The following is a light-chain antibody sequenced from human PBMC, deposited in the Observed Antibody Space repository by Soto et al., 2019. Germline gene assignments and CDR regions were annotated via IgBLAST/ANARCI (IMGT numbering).Light chain of an antibody. CDR1: QDIGSD. CDR3: LQDYNYPWT. CDR2: AAS. J-gene: IGKJ1*01. V-gene: IGKV1-6*01. Sequence: AIQMTQSPSSLSAPVGGRVTITCRASQDIGSDLGWYQQKPGKAPKLLIYAASSSHTGVPSRFSGSGSGTDFTLTISSLQPEDFATYYCLQDYNYPWTFGQGTKVDIK.